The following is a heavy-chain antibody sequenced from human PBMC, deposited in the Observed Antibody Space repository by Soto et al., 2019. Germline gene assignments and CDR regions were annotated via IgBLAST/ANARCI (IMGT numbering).Heavy chain of an antibody. J-gene: IGHJ4*02. CDR1: GGSISSSSYY. V-gene: IGHV4-39*07. D-gene: IGHD6-13*01. Sequence: SETLSLTCTVSGGSISSSSYYWGWIRQPPGKGLEWIGSIYYSGSTYYNPSLKSRVTISVDTSKNQFSLKLSSVTAADTAVYYCARVTSSSWYGGVDYWGQGTLVTVSS. CDR2: IYYSGST. CDR3: ARVTSSSWYGGVDY.